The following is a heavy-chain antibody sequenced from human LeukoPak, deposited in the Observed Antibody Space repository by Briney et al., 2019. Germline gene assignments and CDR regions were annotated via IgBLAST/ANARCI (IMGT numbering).Heavy chain of an antibody. Sequence: PSETLSLTRTVSGGSISSGDYYWSWIRQPPGKGLEWIGYIYYSGSTYYNPSLKSRVTISVDTSKNQFSLKLSSVTAADTAVYYCARNYYDSSGYPALRYWGQGTLVTVSS. V-gene: IGHV4-30-4*01. CDR1: GGSISSGDYY. CDR3: ARNYYDSSGYPALRY. CDR2: IYYSGST. D-gene: IGHD3-22*01. J-gene: IGHJ4*02.